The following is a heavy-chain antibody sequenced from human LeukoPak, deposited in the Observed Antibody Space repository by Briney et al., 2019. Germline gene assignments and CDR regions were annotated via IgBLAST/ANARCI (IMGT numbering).Heavy chain of an antibody. CDR2: MNPNSGNT. CDR1: GYTFTSYD. J-gene: IGHJ4*02. V-gene: IGHV1-8*01. CDR3: ARGSNGYNAVDY. D-gene: IGHD5-24*01. Sequence: ASVKVSCKASGYTFTSYDINWVRQATGQGLEWMGWMNPNSGNTGYAQKFQGRVTMTRNTSISAAYMELSSLRSEDTAVYYCARGSNGYNAVDYWGQGTLVTVSS.